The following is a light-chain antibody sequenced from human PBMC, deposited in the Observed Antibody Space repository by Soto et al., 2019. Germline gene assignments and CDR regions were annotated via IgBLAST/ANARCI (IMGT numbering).Light chain of an antibody. Sequence: QSVLTQPASVSGSPGQSITISCTGTSSDVGGYKYVSWHQLHPGKAPKLIIYEVSNRPSGASNRFSGSKSGNTASLTISGLQAEDEADYYCSSYSRSTAYVFGTGTKVTVL. CDR2: EVS. J-gene: IGLJ1*01. V-gene: IGLV2-14*01. CDR3: SSYSRSTAYV. CDR1: SSDVGGYKY.